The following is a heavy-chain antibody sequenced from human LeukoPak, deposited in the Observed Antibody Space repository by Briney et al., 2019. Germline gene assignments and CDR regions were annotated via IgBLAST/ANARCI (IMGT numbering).Heavy chain of an antibody. V-gene: IGHV2-70*11. Sequence: SGPALMKPTQTLTLSCTFSGFSLSISGMYVTWIRQPPGKALEWLARIDWDDDKYYSTSLKTRLTISKDTSKNQVVLTMTNMDPVDTATYYCARTSSFILIRGLHQWGQGTLVTVSS. CDR2: IDWDDDK. CDR1: GFSLSISGMY. D-gene: IGHD3-16*01. CDR3: ARTSSFILIRGLHQ. J-gene: IGHJ4*02.